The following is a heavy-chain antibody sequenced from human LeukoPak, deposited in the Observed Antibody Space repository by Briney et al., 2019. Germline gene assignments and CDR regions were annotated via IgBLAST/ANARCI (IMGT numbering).Heavy chain of an antibody. CDR1: GFTFSSYA. Sequence: PGGSLRLSCAASGFTFSSYAMRWVRQAPGKGLEWVSVISDSGGSTYYADSVKGRFTISRDNSKNTLYLQMNSPRAEDTAVYYCAKERVARVGDCYLRGFNYFDYWGQGTLVTVSS. D-gene: IGHD2-21*02. CDR3: AKERVARVGDCYLRGFNYFDY. J-gene: IGHJ4*02. V-gene: IGHV3-23*01. CDR2: ISDSGGST.